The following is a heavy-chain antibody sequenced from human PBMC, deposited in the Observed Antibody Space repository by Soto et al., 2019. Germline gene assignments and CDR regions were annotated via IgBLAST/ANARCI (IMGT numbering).Heavy chain of an antibody. CDR1: GFTFTNSA. J-gene: IGHJ4*02. D-gene: IGHD5-18*01. CDR3: ATDKGDSYGYGNY. CDR2: IVVGSGNT. V-gene: IGHV1-58*01. Sequence: QMQLVQSGPEVKKPGTSVQVSCKASGFTFTNSAVQWVRQARGQRLEWIGWIVVGSGNTNYAQKFQERVTITRDMSTTTAYMELSSLRSEDTAVYYCATDKGDSYGYGNYWGQGTLVTVSS.